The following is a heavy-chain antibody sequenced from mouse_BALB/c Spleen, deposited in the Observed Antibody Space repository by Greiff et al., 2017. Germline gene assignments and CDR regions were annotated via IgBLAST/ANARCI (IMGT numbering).Heavy chain of an antibody. CDR1: GYSITSDYA. J-gene: IGHJ2*01. CDR2: ISYSGST. CDR3: ARGGLRLPYFDY. D-gene: IGHD1-2*01. V-gene: IGHV3-2*02. Sequence: EVQLQESGPGLVKPSQSLSLTCTVTGYSITSDYAWYWIRQFPGNILEWMGYISYSGSTSYNPSLKSRISITRDTSKNQFFLQLNSVTTEDTATYYCARGGLRLPYFDYWGQGTTLTVSS.